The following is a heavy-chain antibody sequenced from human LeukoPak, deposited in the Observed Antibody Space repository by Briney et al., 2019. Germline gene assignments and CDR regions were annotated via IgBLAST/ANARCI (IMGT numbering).Heavy chain of an antibody. CDR2: ISNDGRNK. V-gene: IGHV3-30*18. J-gene: IGHJ4*02. CDR3: SKRGDYGDGPYYFDY. Sequence: PGGSPRLSCAASGFTFSSYVMHWVRQAPGKGLEWGAVISNDGRNKYYADSVKGRFTISRDNTKNTLYLQMNSMRAENTAVYYCSKRGDYGDGPYYFDYWGQRTLVTVSS. CDR1: GFTFSSYV. D-gene: IGHD4-17*01.